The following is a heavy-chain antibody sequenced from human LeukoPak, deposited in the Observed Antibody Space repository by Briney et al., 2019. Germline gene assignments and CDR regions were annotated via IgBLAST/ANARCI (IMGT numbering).Heavy chain of an antibody. V-gene: IGHV3-7*01. CDR1: GFTFSTYW. CDR3: ARDRGSRAFDI. Sequence: GGSLRLSCTASGFTFSTYWMTWVRQAPGKGLEWVANIKEDGSQIGYGDAVKGRFTISRDNAKNSLYLQMNSLRAEDTAVYYCARDRGSRAFDIWGQGTMVTVSS. J-gene: IGHJ3*02. D-gene: IGHD3-10*01. CDR2: IKEDGSQI.